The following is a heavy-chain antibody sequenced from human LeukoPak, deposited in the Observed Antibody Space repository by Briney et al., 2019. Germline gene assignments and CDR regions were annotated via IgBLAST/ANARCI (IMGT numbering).Heavy chain of an antibody. CDR2: INPNSGGT. Sequence: ASVKVSCKASRYTFTGYYMHWVRQAPGQGLEWMGWINPNSGGTNYAQKFQGRVTMTRDTSISTAYMELSRLRSDDTAVYYCARGPSRIQLWLPLGYRGQGTLVTVSS. D-gene: IGHD5-18*01. CDR3: ARGPSRIQLWLPLGY. CDR1: RYTFTGYY. V-gene: IGHV1-2*02. J-gene: IGHJ4*02.